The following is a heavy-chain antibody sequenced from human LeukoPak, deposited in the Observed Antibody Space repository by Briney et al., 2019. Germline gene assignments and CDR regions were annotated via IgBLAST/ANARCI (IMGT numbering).Heavy chain of an antibody. Sequence: PGGSLRLSYAASGFTFSTYGMHWVRQAPGKGLEWVAFIRYDGTHKYYTDSVKGRFTISRDNSKNTLYLQMNNLRAEDTAVYYCARGPSGYHNTGGQGTLVTVSS. J-gene: IGHJ4*02. CDR1: GFTFSTYG. D-gene: IGHD5-12*01. V-gene: IGHV3-30*02. CDR3: ARGPSGYHNT. CDR2: IRYDGTHK.